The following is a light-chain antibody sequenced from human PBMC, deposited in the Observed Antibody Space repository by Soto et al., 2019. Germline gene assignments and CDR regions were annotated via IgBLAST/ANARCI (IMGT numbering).Light chain of an antibody. CDR1: QSVSSY. J-gene: IGKJ5*01. CDR2: GAS. Sequence: ILLTQSPATLSLSPWERATLSCRASQSVSSYLAWYQQKPGQAPRLLIYGASSRATGIPDRFSGTVSGTDFTLTISRLEPEDFAVYYCQQYGSSPITFGQGTRLEIK. CDR3: QQYGSSPIT. V-gene: IGKV3-20*01.